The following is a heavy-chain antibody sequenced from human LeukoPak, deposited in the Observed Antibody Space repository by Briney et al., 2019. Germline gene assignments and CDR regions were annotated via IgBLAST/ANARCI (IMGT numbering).Heavy chain of an antibody. CDR1: GGTFSSYA. J-gene: IGHJ4*02. CDR2: IIPIFGTA. D-gene: IGHD1-26*01. V-gene: IGHV1-69*05. Sequence: SVKVSCKASGGTFSSYAISWVRQAPGQGLEWMGGIIPIFGTANYAQKFQGRVTITTDESTSTAYMELSSLRSEDTAVYYCARTASGSYPIYYFDYWGQGTLVTVSS. CDR3: ARTASGSYPIYYFDY.